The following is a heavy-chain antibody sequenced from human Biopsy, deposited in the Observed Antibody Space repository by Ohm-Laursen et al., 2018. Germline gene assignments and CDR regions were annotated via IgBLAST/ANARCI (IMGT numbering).Heavy chain of an antibody. D-gene: IGHD6-6*01. V-gene: IGHV1-8*01. CDR1: GYTFPNFG. CDR3: ARGSPRRVSIFEASIYWFDT. Sequence: ASVKVSCKTSGYTFPNFGISWARQARGQGLEWMGWMIPNSGKTGYAQRFQGRVTLTMNTSIGTAYMELSGLRSEDTAVYYCARGSPRRVSIFEASIYWFDTWGQGTLVTVSS. CDR2: MIPNSGKT. J-gene: IGHJ5*02.